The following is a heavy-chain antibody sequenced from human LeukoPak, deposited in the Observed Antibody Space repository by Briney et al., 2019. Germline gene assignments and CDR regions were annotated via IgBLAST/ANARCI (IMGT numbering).Heavy chain of an antibody. D-gene: IGHD4-17*01. Sequence: GGSLRLSRAASGFTFSSYGMHWVRQAPGKGLEWVAVIWYDGSNKYYADSVKGRFTISRDNSKNTLYLQMNSLRAEDTAVYYCARGTSDYGDFYAFDIWGQGTMVTVSS. V-gene: IGHV3-33*01. CDR1: GFTFSSYG. CDR3: ARGTSDYGDFYAFDI. J-gene: IGHJ3*02. CDR2: IWYDGSNK.